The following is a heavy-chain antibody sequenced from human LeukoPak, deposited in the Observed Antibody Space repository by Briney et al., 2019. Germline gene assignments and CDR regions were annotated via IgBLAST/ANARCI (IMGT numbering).Heavy chain of an antibody. Sequence: PSEPLSLTCTVSGVSISSYYWSWIRQPPGKGLEWIGYIYYSGSTNYNPSLKSRVTISVDTSKNQFSLKLSSVTAADTAVYYCATYYYDSSGHFDYWGQGTLVTVSS. CDR1: GVSISSYY. CDR2: IYYSGST. V-gene: IGHV4-59*01. CDR3: ATYYYDSSGHFDY. D-gene: IGHD3-22*01. J-gene: IGHJ4*02.